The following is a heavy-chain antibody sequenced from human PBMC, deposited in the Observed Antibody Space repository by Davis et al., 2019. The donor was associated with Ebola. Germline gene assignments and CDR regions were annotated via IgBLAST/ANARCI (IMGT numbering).Heavy chain of an antibody. CDR3: ARVLYDFWSGYGYGMDV. D-gene: IGHD3-3*01. J-gene: IGHJ6*02. V-gene: IGHV3-48*04. CDR2: ISSSGSTI. CDR1: GFTFSSYA. Sequence: GESLKISCAASGFTFSSYAMSWVRQAPGKGLEWVSYISSSGSTIYYADSVKGRFTISRDNAKKSLYLQMNSLRAEDTAVYYCARVLYDFWSGYGYGMDVWGQGTTVTVSS.